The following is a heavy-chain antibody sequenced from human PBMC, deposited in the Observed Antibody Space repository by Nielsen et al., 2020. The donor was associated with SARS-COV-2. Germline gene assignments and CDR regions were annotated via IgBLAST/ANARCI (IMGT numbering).Heavy chain of an antibody. CDR1: GGTFSSYA. CDR2: IIPIFGTA. V-gene: IGHV1-69*13. Sequence: SVKVSCKASGGTFSSYAISWVRQAPGQGLEWMGGIIPIFGTANYAQKFQGRVTITADESTSTAYMELSSLRSEDTAVYYCASYSGYYVGDYFDYWGQGTLVTVSS. J-gene: IGHJ4*02. CDR3: ASYSGYYVGDYFDY. D-gene: IGHD5-12*01.